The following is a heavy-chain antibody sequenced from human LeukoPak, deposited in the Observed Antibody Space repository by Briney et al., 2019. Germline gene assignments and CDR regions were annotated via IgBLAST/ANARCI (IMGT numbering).Heavy chain of an antibody. D-gene: IGHD2-15*01. CDR3: ANTGLGYCSGGSCYFGGPFDY. J-gene: IGHJ4*02. V-gene: IGHV3-30*18. CDR1: GFTFSSYG. CDR2: ISYDGSNK. Sequence: GRSLRLSCAASGFTFSSYGMHWVRQAPGKGLEWGAVISYDGSNKSYADSVKGRFTISRDNSKNTLYLQMNSLRAEDTAVYYCANTGLGYCSGGSCYFGGPFDYWGQGTLVTVSS.